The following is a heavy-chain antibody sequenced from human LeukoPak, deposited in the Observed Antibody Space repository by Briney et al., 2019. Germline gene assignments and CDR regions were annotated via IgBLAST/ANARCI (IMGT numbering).Heavy chain of an antibody. CDR1: GFTFGDYV. CDR3: TRGFLLALELRLFDY. Sequence: GGSLRLSCATSGFTFGDYVMSWVRQAPGKGLEWVGFIRSKAYGGTTEYAASVKGRFTISRDDSKSIAYLQMNSLKTEDTAVYYCTRGFLLALELRLFDYWGQGTLVTVSS. J-gene: IGHJ4*02. D-gene: IGHD1-7*01. CDR2: IRSKAYGGTT. V-gene: IGHV3-49*04.